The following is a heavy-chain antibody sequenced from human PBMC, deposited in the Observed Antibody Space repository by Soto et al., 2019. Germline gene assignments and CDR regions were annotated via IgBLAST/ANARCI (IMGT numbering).Heavy chain of an antibody. CDR3: ARVSGYSSSWYYFDY. D-gene: IGHD6-13*01. V-gene: IGHV4-38-2*01. CDR2: IYHSGST. J-gene: IGHJ4*02. CDR1: GYSISSGYY. Sequence: SETLSLTCAVSGYSISSGYYWGFIRQPPGKGLEWIGSIYHSGSTYYNPSLKSRVTISVDTSKNQFSLKLSSVTAADTAVYYCARVSGYSSSWYYFDYWGQGTLVTVSS.